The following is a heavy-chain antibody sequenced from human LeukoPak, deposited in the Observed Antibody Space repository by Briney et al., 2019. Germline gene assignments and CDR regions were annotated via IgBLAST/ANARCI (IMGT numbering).Heavy chain of an antibody. CDR3: ARGSYYYDSSGSQDY. Sequence: GASVNVSCKASGYTFTSYDINWVRQATGQGLEWMGWMNPNSGNTGYAQKFQGRVTMTRNTSISTAYMELSSLGSEDTAVYYCARGSYYYDSSGSQDYWGQGTLVTVSS. V-gene: IGHV1-8*01. CDR2: MNPNSGNT. J-gene: IGHJ4*02. D-gene: IGHD3-22*01. CDR1: GYTFTSYD.